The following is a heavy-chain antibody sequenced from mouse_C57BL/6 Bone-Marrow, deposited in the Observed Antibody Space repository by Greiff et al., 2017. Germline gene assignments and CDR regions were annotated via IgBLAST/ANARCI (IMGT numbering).Heavy chain of an antibody. CDR1: GYTFNGYW. J-gene: IGHJ3*01. V-gene: IGHV1-9*01. D-gene: IGHD1-1*01. Sequence: QVQLQQSGAELMKPGASVKFSCKASGYTFNGYWIDWVKQRPGHGLEWIGEILPGIGSTNYNEKFKGKATFTADTSSNTAYMQLSSLTTEDSALYYGARREDGSSYGFAYWGQGTLVTVSA. CDR3: ARREDGSSYGFAY. CDR2: ILPGIGST.